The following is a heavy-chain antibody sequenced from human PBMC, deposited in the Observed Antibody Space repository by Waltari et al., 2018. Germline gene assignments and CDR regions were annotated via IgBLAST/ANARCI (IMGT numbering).Heavy chain of an antibody. CDR1: GFTYSMYW. CDR3: ARGARRTTVTTGWWYFDL. CDR2: SNSDGSST. J-gene: IGHJ2*01. D-gene: IGHD4-17*01. Sequence: EVQLVESGGGLVQPGGSLRLSCAASGFTYSMYWMPWVRQAPGKGLVWVSRSNSDGSSTSYADYVKGRFTISKDNAKNTVYLQMNSLRAEDTAIYYCARGARRTTVTTGWWYFDLWGRGTLVTVSS. V-gene: IGHV3-74*01.